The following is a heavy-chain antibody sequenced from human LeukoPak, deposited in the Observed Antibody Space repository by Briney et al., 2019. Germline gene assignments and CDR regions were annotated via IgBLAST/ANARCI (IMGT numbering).Heavy chain of an antibody. CDR2: ISGSGGST. D-gene: IGHD3-3*01. J-gene: IGHJ6*02. CDR3: AKRGDFWSGYYPVDYYGMDV. V-gene: IGHV3-23*01. CDR1: GFTFSSYA. Sequence: GGSLRLSCAASGFTFSSYAMSWVRQAPGKGLEWVSAISGSGGSTYYADSVKGRFTISRGNSKNTLYLQMNSLRAEDTAVYYCAKRGDFWSGYYPVDYYGMDVWGQGTTVTVSS.